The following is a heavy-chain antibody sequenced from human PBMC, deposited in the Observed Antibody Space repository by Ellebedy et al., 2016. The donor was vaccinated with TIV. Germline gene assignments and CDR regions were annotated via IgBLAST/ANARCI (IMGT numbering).Heavy chain of an antibody. Sequence: ASVKVSXKASGYTFTCYYMHWVRQAPGQGLEWMGVINPSGGSTNYAQKFQGRVTMTRDTSTSTVYMELSSLRSEDTAVYYCARDRHLVVTAILDYWGQGTLVTVSS. V-gene: IGHV1-46*01. J-gene: IGHJ4*02. CDR1: GYTFTCYY. CDR3: ARDRHLVVTAILDY. CDR2: INPSGGST. D-gene: IGHD2-21*02.